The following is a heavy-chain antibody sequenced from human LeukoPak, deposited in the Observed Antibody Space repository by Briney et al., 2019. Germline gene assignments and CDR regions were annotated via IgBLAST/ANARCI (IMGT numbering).Heavy chain of an antibody. V-gene: IGHV3-23*01. J-gene: IGHJ4*02. CDR3: AKEAGYSSGWYDY. D-gene: IGHD6-19*01. Sequence: GGSLRLYCAASGFTFSSYAMSWVRQAPGKGLEWVSGISGSGAGTYYADSVTGRFTVSRDNSKNTLYLQMNSLRAADTAAYYCAKEAGYSSGWYDYWGQGTLVTVSS. CDR2: ISGSGAGT. CDR1: GFTFSSYA.